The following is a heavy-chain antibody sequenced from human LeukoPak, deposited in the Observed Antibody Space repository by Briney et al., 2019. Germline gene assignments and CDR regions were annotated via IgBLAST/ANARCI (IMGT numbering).Heavy chain of an antibody. CDR3: ARSDSSQIFQH. Sequence: LRLSCAASGFTFDDYAMHWVRQAPGKGLEWIGYIYYSGSTKYNPSLTSRVTISLDTSKNQFSLGLSSVTAADTAVYYCARSDSSQIFQHWGQGTLVTVSS. CDR2: IYYSGST. D-gene: IGHD6-13*01. J-gene: IGHJ1*01. CDR1: GFTFDDYA. V-gene: IGHV4-59*01.